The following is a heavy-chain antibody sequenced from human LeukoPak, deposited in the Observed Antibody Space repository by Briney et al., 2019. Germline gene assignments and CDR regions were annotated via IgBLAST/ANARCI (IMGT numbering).Heavy chain of an antibody. J-gene: IGHJ4*02. CDR1: GFNFGAYT. D-gene: IGHD2-21*02. CDR3: ARGPPYIVVVTAIGFFDY. V-gene: IGHV3-21*01. CDR2: ISSRSESI. Sequence: GGSLRLSCAASGFNFGAYTINWVRQAPGKGLEWVSCISSRSESILYADSVKGRFTISRDNAKNSLYLQMDSLRVEDTAVYYCARGPPYIVVVTAIGFFDYWGQGTLVTVSS.